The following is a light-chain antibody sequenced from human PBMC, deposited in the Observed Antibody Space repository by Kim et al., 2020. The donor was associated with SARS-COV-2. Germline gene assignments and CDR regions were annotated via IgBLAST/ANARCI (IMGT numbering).Light chain of an antibody. CDR1: QSLRRH. J-gene: IGKJ1*01. CDR2: GAS. CDR3: QQYKNEPRT. V-gene: IGKV3-15*01. Sequence: GSPGKRPPPSCRACQSLRRHLPWYQQKPAQAPRLLIYGASTRATGIPARFSGSVSGTDFTLTISSLQSEVFAFYYCQQYKNEPRTFCQGTKVDIK.